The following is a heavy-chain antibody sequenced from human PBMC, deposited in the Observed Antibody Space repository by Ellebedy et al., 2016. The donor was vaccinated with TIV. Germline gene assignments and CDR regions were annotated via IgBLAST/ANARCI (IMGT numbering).Heavy chain of an antibody. V-gene: IGHV3-23*01. J-gene: IGHJ6*02. CDR1: GFTFSSYA. Sequence: PGGSLRLSCAASGFTFSSYAMSWVRQAPGKGLEWVSAISGSGGSTYYADSVKGRFTISRDNSKNTLYLQMNSLRAEDTAVYYCAKEGVVPAAPYYYYGMDVWGQGTTVTVSS. CDR2: ISGSGGST. CDR3: AKEGVVPAAPYYYYGMDV. D-gene: IGHD2-2*01.